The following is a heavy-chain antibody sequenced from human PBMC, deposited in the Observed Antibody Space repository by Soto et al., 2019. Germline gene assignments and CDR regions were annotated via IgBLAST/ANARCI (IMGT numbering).Heavy chain of an antibody. Sequence: GESRKISCKGSGCSFTRYWIGGVRQMPGKGLEWMGIIYPGDSDTRYSPSFQGQVTISADKSISTAYLQWSSLKASDTAMYYCATQLVLDYYYYMDVWGKGTTVTVSS. CDR1: GCSFTRYW. CDR2: IYPGDSDT. J-gene: IGHJ6*03. CDR3: ATQLVLDYYYYMDV. V-gene: IGHV5-51*01. D-gene: IGHD6-6*01.